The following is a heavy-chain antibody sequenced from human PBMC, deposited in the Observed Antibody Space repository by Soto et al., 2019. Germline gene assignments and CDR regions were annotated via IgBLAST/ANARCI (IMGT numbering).Heavy chain of an antibody. Sequence: GGSLRLSCAASGFTFSSYGMHWVRQAPGKGLEWVAVISYDGSNKYYADSVKGRFTISRDNSKNTLYLQMNSLRAEDTAVYYCAKDRRGNTDYFDYWGQGTLVTSPQ. CDR1: GFTFSSYG. J-gene: IGHJ4*02. V-gene: IGHV3-30*18. D-gene: IGHD3-10*01. CDR2: ISYDGSNK. CDR3: AKDRRGNTDYFDY.